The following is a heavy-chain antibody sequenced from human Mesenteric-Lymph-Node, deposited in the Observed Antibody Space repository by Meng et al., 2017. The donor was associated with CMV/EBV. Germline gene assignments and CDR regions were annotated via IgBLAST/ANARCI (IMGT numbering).Heavy chain of an antibody. D-gene: IGHD1-26*01. Sequence: GESLKISCAASGFTFSSYGMHWVRQAPGKGLEWVAFIRYDGSNKYYADSVKGRFTISRDNSKNTLYLQMNSLRAEDTAVYYCAKSSEMGAMAYWGQGTLVTVSS. CDR1: GFTFSSYG. CDR2: IRYDGSNK. V-gene: IGHV3-30*02. CDR3: AKSSEMGAMAY. J-gene: IGHJ4*02.